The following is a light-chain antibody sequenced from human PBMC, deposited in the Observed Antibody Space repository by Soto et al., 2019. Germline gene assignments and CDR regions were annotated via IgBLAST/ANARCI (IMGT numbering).Light chain of an antibody. V-gene: IGKV1-33*01. CDR1: QDISNY. Sequence: DIQMTQSPSSLSAYVGDRVTITCQASQDISNYLNWYQQKPGKAPKLLIYDASNLETGVTSRFSGSGSRTDFTFTISSLQSEERATYYSQRDDNLRLNFGGGTMVDIK. CDR2: DAS. J-gene: IGKJ4*01. CDR3: QRDDNLRLN.